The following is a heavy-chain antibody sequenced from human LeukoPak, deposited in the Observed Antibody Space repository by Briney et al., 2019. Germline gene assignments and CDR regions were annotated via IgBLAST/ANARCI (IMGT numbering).Heavy chain of an antibody. J-gene: IGHJ3*02. CDR1: GGSFSGYY. Sequence: SETLSLTCAVYGGSFSGYYWTWIRQPPGKGLEWIGYISSSGSTNYNPSLQSRVTISLDASDNQLSLNLSSVTAADTAVYYCARDCGGDCFDAFDIWGQGTMVTVSS. V-gene: IGHV4-59*01. D-gene: IGHD2-21*02. CDR2: ISSSGST. CDR3: ARDCGGDCFDAFDI.